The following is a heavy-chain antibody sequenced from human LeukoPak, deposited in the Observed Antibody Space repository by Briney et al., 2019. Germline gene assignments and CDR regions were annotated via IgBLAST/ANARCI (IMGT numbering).Heavy chain of an antibody. V-gene: IGHV4-4*07. J-gene: IGHJ4*02. CDR3: ARERPSYYYGSGGGLDY. CDR2: IYTSGST. Sequence: SETLSLTCTVSGGSISSYYWSWIRQPAGKGPEWIGRIYTSGSTNYNPSLKSRVTMSVDTSKNQFSLKLSSVTAADTAVYYCARERPSYYYGSGGGLDYWGQGTLVTVSS. CDR1: GGSISSYY. D-gene: IGHD3-10*01.